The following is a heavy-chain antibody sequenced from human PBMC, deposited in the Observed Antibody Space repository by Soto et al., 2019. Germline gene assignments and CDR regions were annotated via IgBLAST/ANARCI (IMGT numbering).Heavy chain of an antibody. V-gene: IGHV4-30-2*01. Sequence: SETLSLTCAVSGGSISSGGYSCNWIRQPPGKGLEWIGEINHSGSTNYNPSLKSRVTISVDTSKNQFSLKLSSVTAADTAVYYCARGAQLLPGSRSDYWFDPWGQGTLVTVSS. CDR2: INHSGST. D-gene: IGHD2-15*01. CDR1: GGSISSGGYS. J-gene: IGHJ5*02. CDR3: ARGAQLLPGSRSDYWFDP.